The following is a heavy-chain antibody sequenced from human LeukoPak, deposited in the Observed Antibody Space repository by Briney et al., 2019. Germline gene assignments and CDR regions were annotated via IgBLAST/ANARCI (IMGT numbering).Heavy chain of an antibody. Sequence: GGSLRLSCAASGFTFSRFWMSWVRQAPGKGLEGVANIKQDGSEKYYVDSVKGRFTISRDNAKNSLYLQMNSLRAEDTAVFYCARDGTYTDYDPDFDIWGQGTLVTVSS. CDR3: ARDGTYTDYDPDFDI. J-gene: IGHJ4*02. CDR1: GFTFSRFW. V-gene: IGHV3-7*04. CDR2: IKQDGSEK. D-gene: IGHD5-12*01.